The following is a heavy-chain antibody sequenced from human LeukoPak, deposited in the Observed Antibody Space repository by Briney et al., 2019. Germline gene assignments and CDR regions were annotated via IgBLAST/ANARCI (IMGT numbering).Heavy chain of an antibody. V-gene: IGHV4-34*01. CDR1: GGSFSGYY. D-gene: IGHD3-3*01. CDR3: ARVAKKGVLRFLEWLSNYMDV. J-gene: IGHJ6*03. Sequence: SGTLSLTCAVYGGSFSGYYWSWIRQPPGKGLEWIGEINHSGSTNYNPSLKSRVTISVDTSKNQFSLKLSSVTAADTAVYYCARVAKKGVLRFLEWLSNYMDVWGKGTTVTVSS. CDR2: INHSGST.